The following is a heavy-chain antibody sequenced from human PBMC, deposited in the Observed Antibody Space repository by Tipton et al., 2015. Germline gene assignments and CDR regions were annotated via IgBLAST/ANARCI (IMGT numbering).Heavy chain of an antibody. Sequence: TLSLTCTVSGGSISSYCWNWIRQPPGKGLEWIGYIYYSGGTNFSPSLQSRLSMSMDTSKKQFSLNVTSVTAADTAVYYCARDRGYSYGGPYYYAMDVWGQGPTVTVSS. D-gene: IGHD5-18*01. CDR1: GGSISSYC. V-gene: IGHV4-59*01. CDR3: ARDRGYSYGGPYYYAMDV. CDR2: IYYSGGT. J-gene: IGHJ6*02.